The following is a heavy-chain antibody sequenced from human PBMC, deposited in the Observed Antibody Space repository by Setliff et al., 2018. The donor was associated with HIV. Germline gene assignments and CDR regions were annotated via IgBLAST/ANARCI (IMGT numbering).Heavy chain of an antibody. CDR1: GFTFSNYD. D-gene: IGHD3-10*01. Sequence: RLSCAASGFTFSNYDMHWVRQAPGKGLEWVASITSSGSVTYYRDSVRGWFTISRDNARNFLFLQMSSLRVEDTAIYYCATPRNYYGGGSLDHWGQGTLVTVSS. V-gene: IGHV3-48*03. CDR2: ITSSGSVT. J-gene: IGHJ4*02. CDR3: ATPRNYYGGGSLDH.